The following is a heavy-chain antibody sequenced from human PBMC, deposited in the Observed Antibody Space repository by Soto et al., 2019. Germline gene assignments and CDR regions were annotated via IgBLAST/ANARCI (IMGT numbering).Heavy chain of an antibody. Sequence: PSETLSLTCAVYGGSFSGYYWSWIRQPPGKGLEWIGEINHSGSTNYNPSLKSRVTISVDTSKNQFSLKLSSVTAADTAVYYCERGGGRSSSWKRYGMDVWGQGTTVTVPS. J-gene: IGHJ6*02. V-gene: IGHV4-34*01. D-gene: IGHD6-13*01. CDR2: INHSGST. CDR3: ERGGGRSSSWKRYGMDV. CDR1: GGSFSGYY.